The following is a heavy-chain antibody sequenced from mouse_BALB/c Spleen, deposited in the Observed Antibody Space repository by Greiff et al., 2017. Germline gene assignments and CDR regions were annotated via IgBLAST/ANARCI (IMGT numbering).Heavy chain of an antibody. D-gene: IGHD2-1*01. Sequence: EVQLVESGPGLVKPSQSLSLTCSVTGYSITSGYYWYCIRQFPGNILEWMGYISYDGSNNYNPSLKNRITITRDTSKNQFFLKLNSVTTEDTATYYCARSGKGSWFAYWGQGTLVTVSA. CDR2: ISYDGSN. CDR3: ARSGKGSWFAY. J-gene: IGHJ3*01. CDR1: GYSITSGYY. V-gene: IGHV3-6*02.